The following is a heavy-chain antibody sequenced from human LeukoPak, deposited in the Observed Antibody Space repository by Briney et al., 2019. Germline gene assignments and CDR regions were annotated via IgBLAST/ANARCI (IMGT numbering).Heavy chain of an antibody. Sequence: SETLSLTCTVSGDFISNNFWHWIRQPPGKGLEWIGYIYHSGSTYHNPSLKSRVSISVDMSKNQFSLKLSSVTAADTAVYYCARSSHSGTYAGGYWGQETLVTVSS. J-gene: IGHJ4*02. CDR1: GDFISNNF. CDR2: IYHSGST. V-gene: IGHV4-59*01. D-gene: IGHD1-26*01. CDR3: ARSSHSGTYAGGY.